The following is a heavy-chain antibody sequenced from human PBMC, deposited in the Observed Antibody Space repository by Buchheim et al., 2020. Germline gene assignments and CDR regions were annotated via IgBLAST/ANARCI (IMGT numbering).Heavy chain of an antibody. D-gene: IGHD6-19*01. J-gene: IGHJ4*02. Sequence: QVQLVESGGGLVKPGGSLRLSCAASGFTFSDYYMIWIRQAPGKGLVWVSYIGGSTSYTNYAASVKGRFTISRDNAKNSMSLQMNSLRAEDTAVYYCARGRNGGGWSGDLDYWGQGTL. CDR3: ARGRNGGGWSGDLDY. V-gene: IGHV3-11*06. CDR2: IGGSTSYT. CDR1: GFTFSDYY.